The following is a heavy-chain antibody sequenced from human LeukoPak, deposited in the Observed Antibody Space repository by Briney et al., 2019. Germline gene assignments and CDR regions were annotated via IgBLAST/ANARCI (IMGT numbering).Heavy chain of an antibody. CDR3: AKESTGSTSLDY. D-gene: IGHD1-7*01. V-gene: IGHV3-30*02. Sequence: GGSLRLSCAASRFTFSTYGMHWVRQAPGKGLEWVAFIRYDGSNKYYADSVKGRFTISRDNSKNTLYLQINSLRAEDTAVYFYAKESTGSTSLDYWGQGTLVTVSS. J-gene: IGHJ4*02. CDR1: RFTFSTYG. CDR2: IRYDGSNK.